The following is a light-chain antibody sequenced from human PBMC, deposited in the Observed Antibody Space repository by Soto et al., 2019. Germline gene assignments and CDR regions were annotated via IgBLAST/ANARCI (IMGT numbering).Light chain of an antibody. V-gene: IGLV2-11*01. CDR1: NSDVGDYNF. J-gene: IGLJ3*02. CDR2: DVT. CDR3: CSYAGSFHQ. Sequence: QSALTQPRSVSGSPGQAVTISCTGTNSDVGDYNFVSWYQHHPGKAPKLMIYDVTKRPSGVPDRFSGSKSGNTASLTISGLQAEDEADYYCCSYAGSFHQFGGGTKLTFL.